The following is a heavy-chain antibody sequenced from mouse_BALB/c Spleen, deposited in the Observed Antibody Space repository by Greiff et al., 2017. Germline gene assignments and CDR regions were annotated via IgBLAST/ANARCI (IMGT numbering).Heavy chain of an antibody. CDR2: INPSSGYT. V-gene: IGHV1-4*01. CDR3: ARRGTGGNYFDY. Sequence: VQLQQSGAELARPGASVKMSCKASGYTFTSYTMHWVKQRPGQGLEWIGYINPSSGYTNYNQKFKDKATLTADKSSSTAYMQLSSLTSEDSAVYYWARRGTGGNYFDYWGQGTTLTVSS. D-gene: IGHD3-3*01. J-gene: IGHJ2*01. CDR1: GYTFTSYT.